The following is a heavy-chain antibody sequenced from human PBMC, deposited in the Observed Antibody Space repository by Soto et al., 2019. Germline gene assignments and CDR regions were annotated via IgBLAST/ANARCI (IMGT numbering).Heavy chain of an antibody. J-gene: IGHJ4*02. CDR1: GGSIRNVY. Sequence: SETLSLTCTISGGSIRNVYWSWIRQSPGKGLEWIGFIYHSGNTKYNPSLKSRVTISIDTSNNQFSLSLKSVTAADTAVYFCARAHAPTLPFDSWGQGTLVTVSS. CDR3: ARAHAPTLPFDS. CDR2: IYHSGNT. D-gene: IGHD2-15*01. V-gene: IGHV4-59*01.